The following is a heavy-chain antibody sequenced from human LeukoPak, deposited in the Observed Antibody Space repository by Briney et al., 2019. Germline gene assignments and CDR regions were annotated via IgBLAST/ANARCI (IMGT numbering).Heavy chain of an antibody. D-gene: IGHD3-16*01. CDR3: ASSSVWGGAFTI. V-gene: IGHV3-74*01. CDR2: CDSDGSGT. Sequence: GGSLRLSCAVSGCTFSSGWLYWVRQPPRQGQMWVSRCDSDGSGTNYVDSVKGRFTVSRDNAKSTLYLQMSSLRAEDTAVYYCASSSVWGGAFTIWGQGTMVTVSS. J-gene: IGHJ3*02. CDR1: GCTFSSGW.